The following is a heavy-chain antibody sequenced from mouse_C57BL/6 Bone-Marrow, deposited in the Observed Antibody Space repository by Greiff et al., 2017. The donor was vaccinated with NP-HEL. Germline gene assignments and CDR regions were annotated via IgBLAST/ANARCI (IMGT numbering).Heavy chain of an antibody. Sequence: EVQLQQSGPGLVKPSQSLSLTCSVTGYSITSGYYWNWIRQFPGNKLEWMGYISYDGSNNYNPSLKNRISITRDTSKNQFFLKLNSVTTEDTATYYCARDGSGSRKTYYFDYWGQGTTLTVSS. CDR1: GYSITSGYY. CDR2: ISYDGSN. J-gene: IGHJ2*01. CDR3: ARDGSGSRKTYYFDY. V-gene: IGHV3-6*01. D-gene: IGHD1-1*01.